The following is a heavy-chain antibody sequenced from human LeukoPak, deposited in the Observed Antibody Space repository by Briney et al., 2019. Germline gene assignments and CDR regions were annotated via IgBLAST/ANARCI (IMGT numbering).Heavy chain of an antibody. D-gene: IGHD3-22*01. J-gene: IGHJ1*01. CDR3: AKADYDRSGYSFARIFQH. Sequence: GGSLRPSCAASGFTFSSYAMTWVRQAPGKGLEWVSGISGSGDTTYYADSVKGRFTTSRDNSKNTLSLQMTSLRAEDTAVYYCAKADYDRSGYSFARIFQHWGQGTLVTVSS. CDR1: GFTFSSYA. CDR2: ISGSGDTT. V-gene: IGHV3-23*01.